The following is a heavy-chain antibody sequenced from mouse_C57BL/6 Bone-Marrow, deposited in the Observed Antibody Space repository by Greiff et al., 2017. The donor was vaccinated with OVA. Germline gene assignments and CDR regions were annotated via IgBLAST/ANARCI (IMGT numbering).Heavy chain of an antibody. CDR3: AKIYYYGSRGY. V-gene: IGHV1-15*01. D-gene: IGHD1-1*01. CDR1: GYTFTDYE. Sequence: VQLQQSGAELVRPGASVTLSCKASGYTFTDYEMHWVKQTPVHGLEWIGAIDPETGGTAYNQKFKGKAILTADKSSSTAYMQLSSLTSEDSAVYYCAKIYYYGSRGYWGQGTTLTVSS. J-gene: IGHJ2*01. CDR2: IDPETGGT.